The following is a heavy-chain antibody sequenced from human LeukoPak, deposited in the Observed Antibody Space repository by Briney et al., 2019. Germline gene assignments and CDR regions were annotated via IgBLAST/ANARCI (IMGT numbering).Heavy chain of an antibody. V-gene: IGHV4-59*01. CDR3: ARTLRGYSYGPFDY. CDR1: GGSLSSYY. J-gene: IGHJ4*02. Sequence: SETLSLTCTVSGGSLSSYYWSWIRQPPGKGLEWIGYIYYSGSTNYNPSLKSRVTISVDTSKNQFSLKLSSVTAADTAVYYCARTLRGYSYGPFDYWGQGTLVTVSS. CDR2: IYYSGST. D-gene: IGHD5-18*01.